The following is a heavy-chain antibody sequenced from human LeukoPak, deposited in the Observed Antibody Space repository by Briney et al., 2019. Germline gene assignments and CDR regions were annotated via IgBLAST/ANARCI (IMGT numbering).Heavy chain of an antibody. D-gene: IGHD2-2*01. Sequence: PGGSLRLSCAASGFSFNSYDMHWVRQAPGKGLEWVAVISYGGKKSYYADSVKGRFTISRDNSKSTLYLQMNNLRAEDTAVYYCAKAVSSTTKRSFDSWGQGTLVTVSS. J-gene: IGHJ4*02. V-gene: IGHV3-30*04. CDR1: GFSFNSYD. CDR3: AKAVSSTTKRSFDS. CDR2: ISYGGKKS.